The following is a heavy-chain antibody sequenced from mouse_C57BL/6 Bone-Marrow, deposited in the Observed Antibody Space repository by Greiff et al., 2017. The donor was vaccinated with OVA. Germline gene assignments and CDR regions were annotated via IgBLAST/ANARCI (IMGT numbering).Heavy chain of an antibody. CDR2: IDPSDSYT. CDR1: GYTFTSYW. J-gene: IGHJ2*01. Sequence: QVQLQQPGAELVMPGASVKLSCKASGYTFTSYWMHWVKQRPGQGLEWIGEIDPSDSYTNYNQKFKGKSTLTVDKSSSTAYMQLSSLTSEDSAVYYWAREGGYGNYEFFDYWGQGTTLTVSS. D-gene: IGHD2-1*01. CDR3: AREGGYGNYEFFDY. V-gene: IGHV1-69*01.